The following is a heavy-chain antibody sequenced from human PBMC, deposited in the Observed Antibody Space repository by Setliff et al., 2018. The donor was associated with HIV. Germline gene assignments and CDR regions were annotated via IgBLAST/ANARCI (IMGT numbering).Heavy chain of an antibody. J-gene: IGHJ4*02. V-gene: IGHV1-18*01. D-gene: IGHD1-1*01. CDR2: LASYNDDA. CDR1: GYTFTNYG. CDR3: ARRARESTALHSDWNDVLFFDY. Sequence: ASVKVSCKASGYTFTNYGITWVRQAPGHGLEWMGWLASYNDDANYAQNLQGRVTMTTDKSTSTAYMELRSLRSDDTAVYYCARRARESTALHSDWNDVLFFDYWGQGTLVTVSS.